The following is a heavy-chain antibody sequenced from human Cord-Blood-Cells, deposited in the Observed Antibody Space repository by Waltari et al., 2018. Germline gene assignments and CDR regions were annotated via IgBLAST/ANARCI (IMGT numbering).Heavy chain of an antibody. CDR2: ISSGGST. J-gene: IGHJ3*02. CDR1: GFTVSSNY. CDR3: ARGGGSYYAFDI. D-gene: IGHD1-26*01. Sequence: EVQLVESGGGLVQPGGSLRLSCAASGFTVSSNYMSWVRRAPGKGLEWVSVISSGGSTYYANSVKGRFTISRQKSKNTLYLQMNSLRAEDTAVYYCARGGGSYYAFDIWGQGTMVTVSS. V-gene: IGHV3-53*04.